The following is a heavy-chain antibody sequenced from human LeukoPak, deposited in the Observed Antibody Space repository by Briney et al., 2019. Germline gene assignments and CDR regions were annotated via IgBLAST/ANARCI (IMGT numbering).Heavy chain of an antibody. J-gene: IGHJ4*02. D-gene: IGHD3-3*01. CDR2: IKGDGIST. Sequence: GRSLRLSCAASGFTFGTYAMHWVRHAPGQGLVWVSRIKGDGISTNYADSVKGRFTISRDIAKNTLYLQMNSLRAEDTGVYYCAKDHYWSIDYWGRGTLVTVSS. CDR3: AKDHYWSIDY. CDR1: GFTFGTYA. V-gene: IGHV3-74*01.